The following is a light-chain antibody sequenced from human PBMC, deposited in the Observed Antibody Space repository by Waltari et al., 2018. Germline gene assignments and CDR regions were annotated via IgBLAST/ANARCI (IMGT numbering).Light chain of an antibody. V-gene: IGKV3-20*01. CDR2: GAS. Sequence: VLTQSPRTLSLSPGERVTLSCRASMSLTTKYLTWYQQKPGQAPRLLIYGASSSAAAVPDRFSGSGSGTEVSLTISRLEPEDFAVYYCQQYGSSIMYTFGQGTKLEIK. J-gene: IGKJ2*01. CDR1: MSLTTKY. CDR3: QQYGSSIMYT.